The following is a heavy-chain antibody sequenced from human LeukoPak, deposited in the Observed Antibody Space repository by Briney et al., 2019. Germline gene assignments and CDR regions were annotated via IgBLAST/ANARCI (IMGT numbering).Heavy chain of an antibody. D-gene: IGHD3-10*01. CDR2: IIPIFGTA. V-gene: IGHV1-69*05. CDR1: GGTFSSYA. CDR3: ARGGSGSYPIDY. J-gene: IGHJ4*02. Sequence: SVKVSCKASGGTFSSYAISWVRQAPGQGLEWMGGIIPIFGTANYAQKFQGRVTITTDESTSTAYMELSSLRSEDTAVYYCARGGSGSYPIDYWGQGTLVTVSS.